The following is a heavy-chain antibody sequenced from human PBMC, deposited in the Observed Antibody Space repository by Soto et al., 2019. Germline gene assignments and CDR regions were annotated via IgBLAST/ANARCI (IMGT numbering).Heavy chain of an antibody. CDR1: GYTFTSYD. Sequence: ASLKVSCKASGYTFTSYDIHWVRPAPGQGLEWMGIINPSGGSTSYAQKFQGRVTMTRDTSTSTVYMELSSLRSEDTAVYYCARDYYDSSGYGHYGMDVWGQGTTVTFS. V-gene: IGHV1-46*01. D-gene: IGHD3-22*01. CDR3: ARDYYDSSGYGHYGMDV. J-gene: IGHJ6*02. CDR2: INPSGGST.